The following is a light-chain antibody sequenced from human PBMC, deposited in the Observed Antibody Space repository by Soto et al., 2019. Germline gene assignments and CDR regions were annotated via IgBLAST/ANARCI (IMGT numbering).Light chain of an antibody. CDR3: QQNYGTPFT. J-gene: IGKJ3*01. Sequence: DTQMTQPPSSLSASVGDTVTITCRASQTITTHLNWYQQRPGKSPKLLIYAASRLQSGVPSRFSGSGSGTDFTLTISSLQPEDFATYYCQQNYGTPFTFGPGTKVDIK. V-gene: IGKV1-39*01. CDR2: AAS. CDR1: QTITTH.